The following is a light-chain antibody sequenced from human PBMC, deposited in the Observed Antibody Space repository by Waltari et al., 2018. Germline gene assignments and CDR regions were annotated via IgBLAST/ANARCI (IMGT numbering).Light chain of an antibody. Sequence: DILVTQTPLSSPVTLGQPASLSCSSRQSVVHSNGKTYLSWLHQRPGQPPRLLIYEISNRVSGVPDRFSGSGAGTDFTLKISRVEAEDVGVYYCMQATAFPWTFGQGTTVEIK. CDR3: MQATAFPWT. J-gene: IGKJ1*01. CDR2: EIS. CDR1: QSVVHSNGKTY. V-gene: IGKV2-24*01.